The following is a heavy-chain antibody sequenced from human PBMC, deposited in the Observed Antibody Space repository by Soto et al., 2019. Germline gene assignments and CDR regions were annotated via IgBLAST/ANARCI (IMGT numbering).Heavy chain of an antibody. Sequence: GGSLRLSCAAAGFTFSRYAMHWVRQAPGKGLDWVAVISYDGNDKHYADSVKGRFTISRDNSKNTLYLQMNSLKAEDTAIYYCARDYGSSWYATSLWGQGTLVTVSS. CDR2: ISYDGNDK. V-gene: IGHV3-30-3*01. D-gene: IGHD6-13*01. J-gene: IGHJ4*02. CDR3: ARDYGSSWYATSL. CDR1: GFTFSRYA.